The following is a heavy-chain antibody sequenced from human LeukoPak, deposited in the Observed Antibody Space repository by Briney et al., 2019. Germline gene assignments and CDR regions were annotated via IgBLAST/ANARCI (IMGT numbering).Heavy chain of an antibody. CDR3: AKNGRGGDCTSASCTNWFGP. CDR2: IGGSGGVT. Sequence: PGGSLRLSCAASGFTFSTYPLTWVRQAPGKGLEWLSTIGGSGGVTYYADSVKGRFTISRDNSKNTLYLQMNSLRAEDTAVYYGAKNGRGGDCTSASCTNWFGPWGQGTLVTVSS. V-gene: IGHV3-23*01. J-gene: IGHJ5*02. D-gene: IGHD2-2*01. CDR1: GFTFSTYP.